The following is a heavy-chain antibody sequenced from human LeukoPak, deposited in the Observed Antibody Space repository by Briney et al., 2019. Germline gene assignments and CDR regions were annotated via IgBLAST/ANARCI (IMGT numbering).Heavy chain of an antibody. J-gene: IGHJ6*03. Sequence: PGGSLRLSCTVSGFTVSSNSMSWVRQAPGKRLGWVSFIYSDNTHYSDSVKGRFTISRDNSKNTLYLQMNSLRAEDTAVYYCARRNYYYYYMDVWGKGTTVTVSS. CDR3: ARRNYYYYYMDV. CDR1: GFTVSSNS. CDR2: IYSDNT. V-gene: IGHV3-53*01.